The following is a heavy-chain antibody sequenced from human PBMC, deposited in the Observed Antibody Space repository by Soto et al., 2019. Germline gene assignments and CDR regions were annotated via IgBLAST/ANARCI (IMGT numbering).Heavy chain of an antibody. CDR3: ARDLETPRWPNYYGMDV. V-gene: IGHV3-33*01. D-gene: IGHD2-15*01. CDR1: GFTFSSYG. Sequence: GGSLRLSCAASGFTFSSYGMHWVRQAPGKGLEWVAVIWYDGSNKYYADSVKGRFTISRDNSKNTLYLQMNSLRAEDTAVYYCARDLETPRWPNYYGMDVWGQGTTVTVSS. J-gene: IGHJ6*02. CDR2: IWYDGSNK.